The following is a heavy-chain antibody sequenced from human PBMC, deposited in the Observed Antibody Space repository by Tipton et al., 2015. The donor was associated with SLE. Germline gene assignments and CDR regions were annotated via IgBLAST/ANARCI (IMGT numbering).Heavy chain of an antibody. D-gene: IGHD7-27*01. CDR2: IKQDGSEK. J-gene: IGHJ3*02. CDR1: GFTFSSYW. Sequence: SLRLSCAASGFTFSSYWMSWVRQAPGKGLEWVANIKQDGSEKYYVDSVKGRFTISRDNAKNSLYLQMNSLRAEDTAVYYCARDRLGTRDAFDIWGQGTMVTVSS. CDR3: ARDRLGTRDAFDI. V-gene: IGHV3-7*01.